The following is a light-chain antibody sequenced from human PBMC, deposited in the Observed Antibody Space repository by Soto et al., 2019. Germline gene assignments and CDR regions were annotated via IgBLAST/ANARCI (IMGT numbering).Light chain of an antibody. V-gene: IGKV3-11*01. CDR2: DAS. CDR3: QQRATSIT. Sequence: IVLTQSPATLSLWPGETAVLACRASQTVSSYLSWYQHKPGQAPRLLIYDASKRAPGIPARSSRSGSGTDFTLSISSLEPEDFAVYYCQQRATSITFGQGTRLEIE. J-gene: IGKJ5*01. CDR1: QTVSSY.